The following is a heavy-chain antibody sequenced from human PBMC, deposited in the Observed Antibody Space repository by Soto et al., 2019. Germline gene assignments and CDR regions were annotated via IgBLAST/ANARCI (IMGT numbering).Heavy chain of an antibody. Sequence: SVKVSCKASGGTFSSYAISWVRQAPGQGLEWMGGIIPIFGTANYAQKFQGRVTITADESTSTAYMELSSLRSEDTAVYYCATECSGGSCYSGSGYYYYGMDVSGQGTTVTVSS. CDR3: ATECSGGSCYSGSGYYYYGMDV. D-gene: IGHD2-15*01. CDR1: GGTFSSYA. CDR2: IIPIFGTA. J-gene: IGHJ6*02. V-gene: IGHV1-69*13.